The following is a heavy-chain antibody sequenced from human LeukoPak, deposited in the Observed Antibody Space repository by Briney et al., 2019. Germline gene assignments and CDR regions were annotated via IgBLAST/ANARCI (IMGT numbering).Heavy chain of an antibody. CDR1: GFTFDDYG. CDR2: INWNGGST. Sequence: GGSLRLSCAASGFTFDDYGMSWVRQAPGKGLEWVSGINWNGGSTGYADPVKGRFTISRDNAKNSLYLQMDSLRAEDTALYYCARVVSYARNYYYMDVWGKGTTVTVSS. J-gene: IGHJ6*03. CDR3: ARVVSYARNYYYMDV. D-gene: IGHD1-26*01. V-gene: IGHV3-20*04.